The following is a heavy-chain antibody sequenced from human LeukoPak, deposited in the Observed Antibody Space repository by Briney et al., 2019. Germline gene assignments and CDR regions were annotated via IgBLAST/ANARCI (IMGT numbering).Heavy chain of an antibody. CDR3: ARADYYGSGSFDY. D-gene: IGHD3-10*01. CDR1: GYTFTGYD. V-gene: IGHV1-2*02. Sequence: ASVSVSCTAAGYTFTGYDMHWVGQAPRQGLEWMGGINPNSGGTNYAQKFQRSVTMTRDTSISTAYMELSRLRSDDTAVYYCARADYYGSGSFDYWGQGTLVTVSS. CDR2: INPNSGGT. J-gene: IGHJ4*02.